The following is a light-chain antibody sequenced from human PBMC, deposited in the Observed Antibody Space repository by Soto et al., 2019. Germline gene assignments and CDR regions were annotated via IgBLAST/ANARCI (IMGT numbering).Light chain of an antibody. V-gene: IGKV3-20*01. CDR2: GAS. Sequence: PGERATLSCRASQSVSSSYLAWYQQKPGQAPRLLIYGASSRATGIPDRFSGSGSGTDFTLTSSRLEPEDYAVYYCQGDGSSSPWTVGQGTKVEI. CDR1: QSVSSSY. CDR3: QGDGSSSPWT. J-gene: IGKJ1*01.